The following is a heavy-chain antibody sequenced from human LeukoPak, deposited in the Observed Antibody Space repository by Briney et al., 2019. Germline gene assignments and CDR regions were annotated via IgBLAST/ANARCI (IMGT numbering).Heavy chain of an antibody. V-gene: IGHV4-34*01. Sequence: SETLSLTCAVYGESFDSFYWNWVRQAPGKGLEWLGEVNQSGGSDYNPALESLVAISADASKRQFSLKLISVTAADTAVYYCAVRLTTGRLGTATTWFDPWGQGTLVSVSS. J-gene: IGHJ5*02. D-gene: IGHD1-1*01. CDR2: VNQSGGS. CDR3: AVRLTTGRLGTATTWFDP. CDR1: GESFDSFY.